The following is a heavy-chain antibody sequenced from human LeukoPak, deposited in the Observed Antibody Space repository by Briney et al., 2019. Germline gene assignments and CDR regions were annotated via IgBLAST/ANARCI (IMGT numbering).Heavy chain of an antibody. CDR1: GFSFGDYA. J-gene: IGHJ5*02. CDR3: TRGPGYSNTP. Sequence: PGGSLTLSCTGSGFSFGDYAMSWFRQAPGKGLEWVGFIRSKTYGETTAYAASVKGRFTISRDDSKSIAYLQMDSLKTEDAAVYYCTRGPGYSNTPWGQGTLVTVSS. V-gene: IGHV3-49*03. D-gene: IGHD5-12*01. CDR2: IRSKTYGETT.